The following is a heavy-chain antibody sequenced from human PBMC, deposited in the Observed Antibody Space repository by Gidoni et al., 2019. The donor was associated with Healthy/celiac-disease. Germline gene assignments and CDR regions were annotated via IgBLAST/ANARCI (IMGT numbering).Heavy chain of an antibody. CDR1: GFPFSRYA. CDR3: AKDEAIQLWSSGNDY. D-gene: IGHD5-18*01. CDR2: ISGSGGST. V-gene: IGHV3-23*01. Sequence: EVQLLESGGGLVQPGGSLRLSCAASGFPFSRYAMSWVRQAPGKGLEWVSAISGSGGSTYYADSVKGRFTISRDNSKNTLYLQMNSLRAEDTAVYYCAKDEAIQLWSSGNDYWGQGTLVTVSS. J-gene: IGHJ4*02.